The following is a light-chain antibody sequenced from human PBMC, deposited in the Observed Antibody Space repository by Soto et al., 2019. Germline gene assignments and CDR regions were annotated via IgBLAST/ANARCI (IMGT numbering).Light chain of an antibody. Sequence: AIQVTQSPSSLSASVGDRVTITCRASQAIRNDLAWYQQKAGRVPNLLIYAATHLQSGVPSRFSGSGFGTDFTLTISSLQPEDFVTYYCLQDYSYPNTFGGGTKVEIK. V-gene: IGKV1-6*01. CDR3: LQDYSYPNT. CDR2: AAT. J-gene: IGKJ4*01. CDR1: QAIRND.